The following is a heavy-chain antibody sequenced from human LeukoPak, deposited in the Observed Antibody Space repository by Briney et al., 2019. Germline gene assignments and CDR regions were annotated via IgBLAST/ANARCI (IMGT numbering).Heavy chain of an antibody. Sequence: GGSLRLSCTTSGFTFKNYAMTWVRQAPGKGLEWVSAIYPHGDPHYADSVKGRFTISRDNSKNSLYMQMETLRAEDTALYYCARAKLEPAATGAFDIWGPGTVVTVSS. CDR3: ARAKLEPAATGAFDI. D-gene: IGHD2-2*01. CDR1: GFTFKNYA. V-gene: IGHV3-23*01. J-gene: IGHJ3*02. CDR2: IYPHGDP.